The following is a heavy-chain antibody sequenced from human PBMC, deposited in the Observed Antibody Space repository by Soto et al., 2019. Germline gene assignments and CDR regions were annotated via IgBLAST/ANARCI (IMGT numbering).Heavy chain of an antibody. D-gene: IGHD5-12*01. CDR2: ITGSGGST. CDR3: AKDLEWLRCYFDY. Sequence: EVQLLESGGGLVQPGGSLRLSCAASGFTFSSYAMSWVRQAPGKGLEWVSAITGSGGSTYSADSVKGRFTISRDNSKNTLYLQMNSLRAEDTAVYYCAKDLEWLRCYFDYWGQGTLVTVSS. V-gene: IGHV3-23*01. J-gene: IGHJ4*02. CDR1: GFTFSSYA.